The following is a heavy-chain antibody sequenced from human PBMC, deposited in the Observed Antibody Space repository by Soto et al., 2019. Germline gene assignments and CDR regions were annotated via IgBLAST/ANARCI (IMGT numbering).Heavy chain of an antibody. CDR3: ARDNGPLDY. D-gene: IGHD2-8*01. Sequence: QVQLVESGGGVVQPGRSLRLSCAASGFTFSSYGMHWVRQAPGKGLEWVAVIWYDGSNKYYADSVKGRFTISRDNSKNTMYLQMNSLRAEDTAVYYCARDNGPLDYWGQGTLVTVSS. CDR2: IWYDGSNK. V-gene: IGHV3-33*01. J-gene: IGHJ4*02. CDR1: GFTFSSYG.